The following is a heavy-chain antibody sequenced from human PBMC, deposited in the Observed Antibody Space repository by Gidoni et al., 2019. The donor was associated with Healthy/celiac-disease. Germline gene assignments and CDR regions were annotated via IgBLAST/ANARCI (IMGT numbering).Heavy chain of an antibody. CDR3: ARESLVGRRYYFDY. D-gene: IGHD1-26*01. Sequence: EVQLVESGGGLVQPGGSLRLSCAASGFTFSSYWMSWVRQAPGKGLELVANIKQDGSEKYYVDSVKGRFTISRDNAKNSLYLQMNSLRAEDTAVYYCARESLVGRRYYFDYWGQGTLVTVSS. CDR1: GFTFSSYW. J-gene: IGHJ4*02. V-gene: IGHV3-7*01. CDR2: IKQDGSEK.